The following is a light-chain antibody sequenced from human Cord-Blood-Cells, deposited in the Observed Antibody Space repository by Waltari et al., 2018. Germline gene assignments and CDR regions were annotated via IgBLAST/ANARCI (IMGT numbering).Light chain of an antibody. V-gene: IGLV3-1*01. CDR1: KLGDKY. Sequence: SYELTQPPSVSVSPGQTASITCSGDKLGDKYACWYQQKPGQSPLLVSYQDSKRPSGIPWRFSGSNSVITATLTISGTQAMDDADYYCQACDSSTAGVFGGGTKLTVL. CDR2: QDS. J-gene: IGLJ2*01. CDR3: QACDSSTAGV.